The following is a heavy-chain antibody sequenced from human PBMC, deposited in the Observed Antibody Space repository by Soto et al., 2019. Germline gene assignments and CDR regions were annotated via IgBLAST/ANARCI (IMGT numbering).Heavy chain of an antibody. CDR1: GFTFTNYW. V-gene: IGHV3-7*01. Sequence: EAQPVESVGGLVQPGGSLRLSCAASGFTFTNYWMSWVRQAPGQELEWVANLNHDEGAKYYVDFVTGRFTISRDNAKNSLYLQMTSLRDEDAAVYYCARDRGPQFCSSNSCPGTYHMDVWCNETTVTVSS. J-gene: IGHJ6*03. CDR2: LNHDEGAK. CDR3: ARDRGPQFCSSNSCPGTYHMDV. D-gene: IGHD2-2*01.